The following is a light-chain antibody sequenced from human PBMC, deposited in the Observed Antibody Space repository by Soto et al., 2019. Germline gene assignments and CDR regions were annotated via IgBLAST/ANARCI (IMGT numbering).Light chain of an antibody. V-gene: IGKV1-5*01. CDR1: QSISSW. J-gene: IGKJ1*01. Sequence: DIQMTQSPSTRSASVGDRVTITCRASQSISSWLAWYQQKPGKAPKLLIYDAPSLESGVPSRFSGSGSGTEFTLTISSLQPDDFATYYCQQYNSYSRTIGQGTKVDIK. CDR3: QQYNSYSRT. CDR2: DAP.